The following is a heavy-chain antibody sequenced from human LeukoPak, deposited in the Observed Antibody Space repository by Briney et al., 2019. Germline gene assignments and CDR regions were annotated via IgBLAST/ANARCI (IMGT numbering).Heavy chain of an antibody. V-gene: IGHV1-8*03. Sequence: ASVKVSCKASGYTFTSYDINWVRQATGQGLEWMGWMNPNSGNTGYAQKFQGRVTITTDESTSTAYMELSSLRSEDTAVYYCASETKRAGFDYWGQGTLVTVSS. CDR3: ASETKRAGFDY. CDR1: GYTFTSYD. CDR2: MNPNSGNT. D-gene: IGHD1-7*01. J-gene: IGHJ4*02.